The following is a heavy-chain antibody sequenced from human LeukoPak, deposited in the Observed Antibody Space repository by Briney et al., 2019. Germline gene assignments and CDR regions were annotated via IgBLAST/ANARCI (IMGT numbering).Heavy chain of an antibody. CDR2: IYYSGST. Sequence: SETLSLTCTVSGGSISSYYWSWIRQPPGKGLEWIGYIYYSGSTNYNPSLKSRVTISVDTSKNQSSLKLSSVTAADTAVYYCARDSYDFWSGSEFRGMDVWGQGTTVTVSS. V-gene: IGHV4-59*01. CDR3: ARDSYDFWSGSEFRGMDV. J-gene: IGHJ6*02. CDR1: GGSISSYY. D-gene: IGHD3-3*01.